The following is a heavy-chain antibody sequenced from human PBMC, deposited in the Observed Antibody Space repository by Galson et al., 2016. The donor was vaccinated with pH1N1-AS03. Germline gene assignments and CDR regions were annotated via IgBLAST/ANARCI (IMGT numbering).Heavy chain of an antibody. J-gene: IGHJ4*02. CDR1: GYTFTSYA. Sequence: SVKVSCKASGYTFTSYAMHWVRQAPGQGLEWMGWINAGNGDTKYSQKFQGRVTITRDTSASMAYMGLSSLRSVDTAVYYCARSDYGDYVDYWGQGTLVTVSS. CDR2: INAGNGDT. V-gene: IGHV1-3*01. D-gene: IGHD4-17*01. CDR3: ARSDYGDYVDY.